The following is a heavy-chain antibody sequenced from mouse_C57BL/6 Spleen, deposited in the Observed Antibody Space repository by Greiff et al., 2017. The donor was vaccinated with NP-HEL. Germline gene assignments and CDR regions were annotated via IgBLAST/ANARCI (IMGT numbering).Heavy chain of an antibody. J-gene: IGHJ1*03. Sequence: VHVKQSGPELVKPGASVKISCKASGYSFTDYNMNWVKQSNGKSLEWIGVINPNYGTTSYNQKFKGKATLTVDQSSSTAYMQLNSLTSEDSAVYWGAKNYYGSINWYFGVWGTGATVTV. CDR3: AKNYYGSINWYFGV. D-gene: IGHD1-1*01. CDR2: INPNYGTT. V-gene: IGHV1-39*01. CDR1: GYSFTDYN.